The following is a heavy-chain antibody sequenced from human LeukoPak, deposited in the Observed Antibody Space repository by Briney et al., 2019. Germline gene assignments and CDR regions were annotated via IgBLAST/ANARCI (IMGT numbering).Heavy chain of an antibody. Sequence: GGSLRLSCAASGFTFSSYGMHWVRQAPGKGLEWVAVISSDGSNKYYADSVKGRFTISRDNAKNTLYLQMNSLRAEDTAVYYCARDLSSGWYGPHYYYYYGMDVWGQGTTVTVSS. CDR1: GFTFSSYG. V-gene: IGHV3-30*03. D-gene: IGHD6-19*01. CDR2: ISSDGSNK. J-gene: IGHJ6*02. CDR3: ARDLSSGWYGPHYYYYYGMDV.